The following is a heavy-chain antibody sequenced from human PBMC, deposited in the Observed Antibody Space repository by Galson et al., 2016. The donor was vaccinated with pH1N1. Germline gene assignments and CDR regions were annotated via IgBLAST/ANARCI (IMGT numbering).Heavy chain of an antibody. Sequence: SETLSITCTVSGGSISTYYWSWIRQPPGKGLEWIGYIFYTGSTNYNPSLKSRVTISADTSKNQFSLKLSSVTAADTAVYYCARTIAVAGAFNFDYWGQGTLVTVSS. CDR3: ARTIAVAGAFNFDY. V-gene: IGHV4-59*01. D-gene: IGHD6-19*01. CDR1: GGSISTYY. CDR2: IFYTGST. J-gene: IGHJ4*02.